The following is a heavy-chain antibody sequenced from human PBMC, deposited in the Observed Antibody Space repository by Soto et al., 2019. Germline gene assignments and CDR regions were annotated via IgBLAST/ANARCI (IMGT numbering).Heavy chain of an antibody. V-gene: IGHV1-69*13. Sequence: GASVKVSCKASGGTFSSYAISWVRQAPGQGLEWMGGIIPIFGTANYAQKFQGRVTITADESTSTAYMELSSLRSEDTAVYYCASITIFGVVIPPAPPHYYYGMDVWGQGTTVTVSS. CDR2: IIPIFGTA. CDR1: GGTFSSYA. CDR3: ASITIFGVVIPPAPPHYYYGMDV. D-gene: IGHD3-3*01. J-gene: IGHJ6*02.